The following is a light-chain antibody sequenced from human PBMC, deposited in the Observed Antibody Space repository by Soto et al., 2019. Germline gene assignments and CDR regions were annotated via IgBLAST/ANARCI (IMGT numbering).Light chain of an antibody. CDR3: QQYNNWPPIT. Sequence: EIVLTQSPGTLSLSPGERATLSCRASQSVNSNYLAWYQQKPGQAPRLLIYDTSTRATGIPARFSGSGSGTEFTLTISSLQSEDFAVYYCQQYNNWPPITFGQGTRLEI. V-gene: IGKV3-15*01. J-gene: IGKJ5*01. CDR2: DTS. CDR1: QSVNSN.